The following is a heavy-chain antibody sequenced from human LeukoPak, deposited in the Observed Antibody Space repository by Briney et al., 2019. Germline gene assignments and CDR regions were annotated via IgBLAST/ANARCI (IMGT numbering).Heavy chain of an antibody. CDR3: ARQHDSYHYYYVDV. V-gene: IGHV4-38-2*01. CDR1: GYSISSGYY. D-gene: IGHD6-13*01. J-gene: IGHJ6*03. CDR2: LYHSDSI. Sequence: SENLSLTCAVSGYSISSGYYWIWIRQPPGKGLEWIGSLYHSDSIYYNPSLESRVTMSVDTSKNQFSLKLSFVTAADTAVYYCARQHDSYHYYYVDVWGKGTTVTVSS.